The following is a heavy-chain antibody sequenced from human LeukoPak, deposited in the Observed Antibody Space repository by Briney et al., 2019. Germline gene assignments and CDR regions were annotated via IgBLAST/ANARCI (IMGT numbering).Heavy chain of an antibody. J-gene: IGHJ4*02. CDR3: ARGISDYGDYIWYFDY. D-gene: IGHD4-17*01. CDR2: INPNSGGT. CDR1: GYTFTGYY. V-gene: IGHV1-2*02. Sequence: ASVKVSCKASGYTFTGYYMHWVRQAPGQGLEWMGWINPNSGGTNYAQKFQGRVTMTRDTSISTAHMELSRLRSDDTAVYYCARGISDYGDYIWYFDYWGQGTLVTVSS.